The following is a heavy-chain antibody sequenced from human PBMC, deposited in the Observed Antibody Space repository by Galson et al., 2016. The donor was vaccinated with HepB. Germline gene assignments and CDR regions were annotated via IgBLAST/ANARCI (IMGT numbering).Heavy chain of an antibody. D-gene: IGHD6-19*01. CDR3: AHRLEAVAGGRGIAEVFDY. Sequence: PALVKPTQTLTLTCTFSGFSLSTSGVGVGWIRQPPGKALEWLALIYWDDDKRYSPSLKSRLTITKATSKNQVVLTLTNMDPVDTATYYRAHRLEAVAGGRGIAEVFDYWGQGTLVTVSS. CDR2: IYWDDDK. J-gene: IGHJ4*02. CDR1: GFSLSTSGVG. V-gene: IGHV2-5*02.